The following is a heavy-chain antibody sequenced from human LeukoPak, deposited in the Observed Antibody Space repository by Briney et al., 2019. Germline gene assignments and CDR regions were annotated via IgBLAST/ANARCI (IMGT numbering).Heavy chain of an antibody. J-gene: IGHJ6*03. Sequence: GGSLRLSCAASGFTFSDYYMSWIRQAPGKGLESVSYISSSDSTIYSADSVKGRFTISRDNAKNSLYLQMNSLRAEDTAVYYCARLLMVRGVISHMDVWGKGTTVTVSS. CDR1: GFTFSDYY. V-gene: IGHV3-11*04. CDR2: ISSSDSTI. CDR3: ARLLMVRGVISHMDV. D-gene: IGHD3-10*01.